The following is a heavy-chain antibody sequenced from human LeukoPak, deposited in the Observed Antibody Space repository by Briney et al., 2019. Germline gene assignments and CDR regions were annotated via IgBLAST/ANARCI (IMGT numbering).Heavy chain of an antibody. CDR3: AAYYGGNSYAFDI. V-gene: IGHV4-61*02. D-gene: IGHD4-23*01. Sequence: SETLSLTCIVSGGSISSGSYYWSWIRQPAGKGLEWIGRIYTSGSTNHNPSLKSRVTISVDTSKNQFSLKLSSVTAADTAVYYCAAYYGGNSYAFDIWGQGTMVTVSS. J-gene: IGHJ3*02. CDR2: IYTSGST. CDR1: GGSISSGSYY.